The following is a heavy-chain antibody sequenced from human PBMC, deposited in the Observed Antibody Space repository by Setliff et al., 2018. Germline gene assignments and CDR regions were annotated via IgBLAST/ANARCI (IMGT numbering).Heavy chain of an antibody. J-gene: IGHJ4*02. CDR2: ISSSGSLT. CDR1: GFTFSDHY. V-gene: IGHV3-11*01. CDR3: ARGDSSGNKYPGLDY. Sequence: PGGSLRLSCAASGFTFSDHYMTWIRQAPGKGLEWVSYISSSGSLTLYADSVRGRFSISRDNIKDSLYLQMNSLRSEDTAVYYCARGDSSGNKYPGLDYWGQGILVTVSS. D-gene: IGHD1-26*01.